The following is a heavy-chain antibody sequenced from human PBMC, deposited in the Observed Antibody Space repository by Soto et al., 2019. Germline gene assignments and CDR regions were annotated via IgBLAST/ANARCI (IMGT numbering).Heavy chain of an antibody. J-gene: IGHJ4*02. CDR3: TRDSHPGGDHL. CDR2: IYYSGTT. Sequence: QVQLQESGPGLVKPSQTLSLTCTVSGGSISSGEYYWSWIRQHPGKGLEWIGYIYYSGTTYYNPSLKSRVIISVDTSKKPFSLKLSSGTAAYTDVYYCTRDSHPGGDHLWGQGTLVTVSS. V-gene: IGHV4-30-4*01. D-gene: IGHD2-21*02. CDR1: GGSISSGEYY.